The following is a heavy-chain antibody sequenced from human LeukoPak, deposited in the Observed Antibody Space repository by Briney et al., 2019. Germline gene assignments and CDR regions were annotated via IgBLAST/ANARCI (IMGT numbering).Heavy chain of an antibody. CDR1: GFTFSSYS. J-gene: IGHJ4*02. D-gene: IGHD6-13*01. V-gene: IGHV3-21*01. Sequence: PGGSLRLSCAASGFTFSSYSMNWVRQAPGKGLEWVSSISSSSSYIYYADSVKGRFTISRDNAKNSLYLQMNSLRAEDTAVYYCARSDSSSRFTPHSLDYWGQGTLVTVSS. CDR3: ARSDSSSRFTPHSLDY. CDR2: ISSSSSYI.